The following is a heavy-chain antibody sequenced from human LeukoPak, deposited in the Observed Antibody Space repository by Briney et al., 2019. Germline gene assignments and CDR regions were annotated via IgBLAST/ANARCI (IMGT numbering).Heavy chain of an antibody. V-gene: IGHV3-21*01. J-gene: IGHJ4*02. CDR3: ARDPYYFDY. CDR1: GFSFSSYS. Sequence: GGSLRLSCAASGFSFSSYSMNWVRQAPGKGLEWVASISSTSSYIYYADSLKGRFTISRDNAKNSLYLQMNSLRAEDTAVYYCARDPYYFDYWGQGTLVTVSS. CDR2: ISSTSSYI.